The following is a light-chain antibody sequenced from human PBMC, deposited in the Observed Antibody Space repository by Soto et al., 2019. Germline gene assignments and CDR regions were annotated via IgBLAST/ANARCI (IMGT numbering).Light chain of an antibody. CDR3: QQSYSTPII. CDR1: QSISSH. V-gene: IGKV1-39*01. CDR2: TAS. J-gene: IGKJ5*01. Sequence: IRMTQSPSSLSASVGYTVTITCRASQSISSHLNWYQQKPGKAPNLLMYTASNLQSGVPSRFSGSGSGTDFTLTISSLQPEDFATYYCQQSYSTPIIFGQGSRLE.